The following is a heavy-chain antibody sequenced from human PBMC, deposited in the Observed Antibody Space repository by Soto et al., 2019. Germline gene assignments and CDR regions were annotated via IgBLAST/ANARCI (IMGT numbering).Heavy chain of an antibody. CDR2: ISIAAGYI. CDR1: GVSLRNYT. J-gene: IGHJ4*02. Sequence: GGSLRLSCEGSGVSLRNYTMNWLRQAPGKGLEWISSISIAAGYIYYAESIKGRFTISRDDATNSLYLQMDGLTAEDTAVYYCARDSIRSRVLRYYTWLEYYFEYWGRGTLVTVSS. D-gene: IGHD3-9*01. V-gene: IGHV3-21*01. CDR3: ARDSIRSRVLRYYTWLEYYFEY.